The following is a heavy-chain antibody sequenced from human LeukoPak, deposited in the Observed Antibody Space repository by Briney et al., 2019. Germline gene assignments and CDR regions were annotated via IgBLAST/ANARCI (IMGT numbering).Heavy chain of an antibody. Sequence: ASVKVSCKASGYTLTDYYMHWVRQAPGQGLEWMGRINPNSGGTNYAQKFQGRVTMTRDTSISTVYMELSRLRSDDTAVYYCARGYYYGSGSWGHYYYYYGMDVWGRGTTVTVSS. CDR3: ARGYYYGSGSWGHYYYYYGMDV. CDR2: INPNSGGT. V-gene: IGHV1-2*06. D-gene: IGHD3-10*01. CDR1: GYTLTDYY. J-gene: IGHJ6*02.